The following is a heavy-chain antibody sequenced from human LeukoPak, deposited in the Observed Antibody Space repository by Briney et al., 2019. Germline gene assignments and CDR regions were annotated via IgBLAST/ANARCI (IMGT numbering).Heavy chain of an antibody. J-gene: IGHJ3*02. CDR1: GYTFTSYY. Sequence: ASVKVSCKASGYTFTSYYMHWVRQAPGQGLEWMGIINPSGGSTSFAQKFQGRVTMTRDMSTSTVYMELSSLRSEDTAVYYCAREYRYAFWSCYYLSDAFDIWGPGKMVTVSS. CDR2: INPSGGST. D-gene: IGHD3-3*01. CDR3: AREYRYAFWSCYYLSDAFDI. V-gene: IGHV1-46*01.